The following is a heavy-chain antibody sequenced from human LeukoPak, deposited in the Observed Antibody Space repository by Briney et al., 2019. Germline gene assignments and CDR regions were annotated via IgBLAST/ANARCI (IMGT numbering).Heavy chain of an antibody. J-gene: IGHJ3*02. CDR2: IYYSGST. D-gene: IGHD3-22*01. V-gene: IGHV4-39*01. CDR3: ARHRMYYYDSSGRGVADAFDI. Sequence: SETLSLTCTVSGGSISSSSYYWDWIRQPPGKGLEWIGSIYYSGSTYYNPSLKSRVTISVDTSKNQFSLKLSSVTAADTAVYYCARHRMYYYDSSGRGVADAFDIWGQVTMVTVSS. CDR1: GGSISSSSYY.